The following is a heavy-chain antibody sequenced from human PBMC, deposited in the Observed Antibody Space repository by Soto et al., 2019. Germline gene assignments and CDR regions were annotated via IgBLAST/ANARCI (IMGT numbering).Heavy chain of an antibody. Sequence: GGSLRLSCAASGFTFSSYGMHWVRQAPGKGLEWVAVIWYDGSNKYYADPVKGRFTISRDNSKNTLYLQMNSLRAEDTAVYYCARQYSYGSDYYYYGMDVWGQGTTVTVSS. CDR3: ARQYSYGSDYYYYGMDV. CDR1: GFTFSSYG. V-gene: IGHV3-33*01. D-gene: IGHD5-18*01. CDR2: IWYDGSNK. J-gene: IGHJ6*02.